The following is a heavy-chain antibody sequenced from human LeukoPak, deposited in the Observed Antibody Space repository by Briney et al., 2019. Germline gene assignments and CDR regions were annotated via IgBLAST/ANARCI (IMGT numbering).Heavy chain of an antibody. D-gene: IGHD6-6*01. Sequence: GGSLRLSCAASGFTFSNYEMNWVRQAPGKGLVWVSRINSDGSSTSYADSVKGRFTISRDNAKNTLYLQMRSLRAEDTAVYYCARGLSGYSSSLGSWGQGTLVTVSS. V-gene: IGHV3-74*01. J-gene: IGHJ5*02. CDR1: GFTFSNYE. CDR3: ARGLSGYSSSLGS. CDR2: INSDGSST.